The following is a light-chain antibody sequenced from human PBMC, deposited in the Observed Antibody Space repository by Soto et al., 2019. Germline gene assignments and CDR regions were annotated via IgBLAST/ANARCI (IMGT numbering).Light chain of an antibody. Sequence: IVLTQSAGTLSLSPWERATLSCRAPQSVTSYLAWYQQKPGQAPGLLIYDASNRATGIPARFSGSGSGTDFTLTISSLEPEDFAVYYCQQRSNWPPVTFGQGTKVDIK. CDR3: QQRSNWPPVT. V-gene: IGKV3-11*01. CDR1: QSVTSY. CDR2: DAS. J-gene: IGKJ1*01.